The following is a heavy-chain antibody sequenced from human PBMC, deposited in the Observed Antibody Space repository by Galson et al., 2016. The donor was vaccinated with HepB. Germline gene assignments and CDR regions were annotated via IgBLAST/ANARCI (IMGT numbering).Heavy chain of an antibody. Sequence: SLRLSCAASGFTVSNNYMSWVRQAPGKGLEWVSGINNGAATTGYAASVKGRFTISRDNSQNTLYLQMNSLRTEDTAVYYCARDDYSGGRGYPDYWGQGTLVTVSS. D-gene: IGHD5-12*01. J-gene: IGHJ4*02. CDR2: INNGAATT. V-gene: IGHV3-53*01. CDR1: GFTVSNNY. CDR3: ARDDYSGGRGYPDY.